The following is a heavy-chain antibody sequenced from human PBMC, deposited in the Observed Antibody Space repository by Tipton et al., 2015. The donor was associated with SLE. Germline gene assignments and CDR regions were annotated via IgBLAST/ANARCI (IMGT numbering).Heavy chain of an antibody. CDR2: IYYSGNT. J-gene: IGHJ4*02. CDR1: GGSINSHY. CDR3: ARDRSSVSD. V-gene: IGHV4-59*11. Sequence: TLSLTCTVSGGSINSHYWSWIRQPPGKGLEWIGYIYYSGNTDYNPSLKSRVTISVDTSKNQFSLNLRSLTAADTAVYYCARDRSSVSDWGQGTQVIVSP. D-gene: IGHD5/OR15-5a*01.